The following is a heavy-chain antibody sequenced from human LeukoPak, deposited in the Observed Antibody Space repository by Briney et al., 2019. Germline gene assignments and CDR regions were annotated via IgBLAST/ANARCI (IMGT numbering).Heavy chain of an antibody. D-gene: IGHD3-10*01. CDR2: INHSGST. Sequence: SETLSLTCAVYGGSFSGYYWSWIRQPPGKGLEWIGEINHSGSTNYNPSLKSRVTISVDTSKNQFSLKLSSVTAADTAVYYCARGLKKAYYYGSGRLGGYYFDYWGQGTLVTVSS. CDR3: ARGLKKAYYYGSGRLGGYYFDY. V-gene: IGHV4-34*01. CDR1: GGSFSGYY. J-gene: IGHJ4*02.